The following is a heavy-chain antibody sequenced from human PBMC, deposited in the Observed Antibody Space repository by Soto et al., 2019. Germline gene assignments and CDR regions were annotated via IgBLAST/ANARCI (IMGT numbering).Heavy chain of an antibody. D-gene: IGHD3-10*01. J-gene: IGHJ4*02. CDR3: ARVIPHRGTDY. V-gene: IGHV4-34*01. CDR1: GGSFSGYY. Sequence: QVQLQQWGAGLLKPSETLSLTCAVYGGSFSGYYWSWIRQPPGKGLEWIGEINHSGSTNYNPSLKSRVTISVDTSKNQFSLKLSSVTAADTAVYYCARVIPHRGTDYWGQGTLVTVSS. CDR2: INHSGST.